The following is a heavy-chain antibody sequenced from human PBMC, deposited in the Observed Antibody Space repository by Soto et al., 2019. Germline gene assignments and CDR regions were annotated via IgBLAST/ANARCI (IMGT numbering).Heavy chain of an antibody. Sequence: QVQLQESGPGLVKPSGTLSLTCAVSGGSISSSNWWSWVRQPPGKGLEWIGEIYHSGSTNYNPSLKSRFTISVDKSKNQFSLKLSSVTAADTAVYYCARWTYSSSWYALDFDLWGRGTLVTVSS. V-gene: IGHV4-4*02. CDR3: ARWTYSSSWYALDFDL. CDR2: IYHSGST. D-gene: IGHD6-13*01. CDR1: GGSISSSNW. J-gene: IGHJ2*01.